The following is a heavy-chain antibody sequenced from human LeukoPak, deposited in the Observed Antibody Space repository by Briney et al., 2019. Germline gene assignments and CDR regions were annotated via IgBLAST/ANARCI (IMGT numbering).Heavy chain of an antibody. D-gene: IGHD3-3*01. Sequence: GGSLRLSCAASGFTFSSYAMSWVRQAPGKGLEWVSVISGSGGSTYYADSVKGRFTISRDNSKNTLYLQMNSLRAVDTAVYYCAKDSITIFGVLIIKGAFDIWGQGTLVTVSS. CDR2: ISGSGGST. J-gene: IGHJ3*02. V-gene: IGHV3-23*01. CDR3: AKDSITIFGVLIIKGAFDI. CDR1: GFTFSSYA.